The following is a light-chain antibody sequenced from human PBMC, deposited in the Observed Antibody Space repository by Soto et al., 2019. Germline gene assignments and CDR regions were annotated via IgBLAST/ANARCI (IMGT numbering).Light chain of an antibody. CDR1: QNILSN. CDR3: QQYNNWPIT. J-gene: IGKJ5*01. V-gene: IGKV3-15*01. CDR2: GAS. Sequence: ERAMTQSPATLSVSPGERATLSCRASQNILSNLAWYQQKPGQAPRLLIYGASTRATGIPARFSGSGSGTEFTLTISSLQSEDFEIYYCQQYNNWPITFGQGTRLEIK.